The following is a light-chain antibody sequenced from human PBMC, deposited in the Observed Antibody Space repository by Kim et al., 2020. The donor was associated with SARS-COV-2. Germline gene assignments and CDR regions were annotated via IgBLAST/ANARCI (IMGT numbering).Light chain of an antibody. CDR1: SWHSSYI. CDR3: ETWNKDFWI. J-gene: IGLJ2*01. V-gene: IGLV4-60*03. CDR2: VESSGNY. Sequence: SSVKLPCTLKSWHSSYIIAWHQQQPGKAPRYLMSVESSGNYNEGSGLPDRFSGSASGADHSLTISNVQSDDEADYYRETWNKDFWIFGGGTQLTVL.